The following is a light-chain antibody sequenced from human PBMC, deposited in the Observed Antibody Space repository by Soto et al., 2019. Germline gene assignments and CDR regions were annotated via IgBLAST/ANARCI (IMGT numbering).Light chain of an antibody. Sequence: IQMTQSPSSLSASVGDRVTITCRASQGIRTYLAWYQQKPGKVPKLLIFSASTLQSGVPPRFSGSGSGTDFTLTISSLQPEDVVSYYCQKYDSAPWTFGQGTKVEIK. CDR2: SAS. CDR1: QGIRTY. CDR3: QKYDSAPWT. J-gene: IGKJ1*01. V-gene: IGKV1-27*01.